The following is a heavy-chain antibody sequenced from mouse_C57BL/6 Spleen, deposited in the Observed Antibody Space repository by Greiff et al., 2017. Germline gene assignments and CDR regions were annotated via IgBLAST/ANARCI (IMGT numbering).Heavy chain of an antibody. D-gene: IGHD1-1*01. V-gene: IGHV1-5*01. CDR2: IYPGNSDT. Sequence: EVQLQQSGTVLARPGASVKMSCKTSGYTFTSYWMHWVKQRPGQGLEWIGAIYPGNSDTSYNQKFKGKAKLTAVTSASTAYMELSSLTNEDSAVYYCTRNHYYGSSSYFDYWGQGTTLTVSS. CDR1: GYTFTSYW. J-gene: IGHJ2*01. CDR3: TRNHYYGSSSYFDY.